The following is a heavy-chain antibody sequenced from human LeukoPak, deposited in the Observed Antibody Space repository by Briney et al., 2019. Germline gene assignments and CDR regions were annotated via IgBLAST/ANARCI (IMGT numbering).Heavy chain of an antibody. D-gene: IGHD3-22*01. V-gene: IGHV1-2*02. CDR3: ARDRAKESYYYYDRAWVSSWFDP. Sequence: ASVKVSCEASGYTFTGYYMHWVRQAPGQGLEWMGWINPNSGGTNYAQKFQGRVTMTRDTSISTAYMELSRLRSDDTAVYYCARDRAKESYYYYDRAWVSSWFDPWGQGTLVTVSS. J-gene: IGHJ5*02. CDR1: GYTFTGYY. CDR2: INPNSGGT.